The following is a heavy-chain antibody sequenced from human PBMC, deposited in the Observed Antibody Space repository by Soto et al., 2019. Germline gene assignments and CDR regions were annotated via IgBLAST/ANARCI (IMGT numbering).Heavy chain of an antibody. CDR1: SGSINGRTYY. D-gene: IGHD1-1*01. CDR3: ARRSIRNTYIFDY. V-gene: IGHV4-39*01. Sequence: SETLSLTCTVSSGSINGRTYYWGWIRQPPGTGLEWIASISYSGSTYYNPSLRSRVTISADTSNNQFSLKVRSVTAADTAVYFCARRSIRNTYIFDYWGQGRLVTVSS. J-gene: IGHJ4*02. CDR2: ISYSGST.